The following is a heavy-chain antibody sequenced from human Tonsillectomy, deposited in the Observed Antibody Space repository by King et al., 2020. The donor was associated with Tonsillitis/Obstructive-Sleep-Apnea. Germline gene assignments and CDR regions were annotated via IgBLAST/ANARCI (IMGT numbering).Heavy chain of an antibody. CDR3: ARQIVVVPAAFDY. V-gene: IGHV4-39*01. Sequence: QLQESGPGLVKPSETLSLTCTVSGGSISSSSYYWGWIRQPPGKGLEWMGSIYYSGSTYYNPSLKSRVTISVDTSKNHFSLKLSSVTAADTAVYYCARQIVVVPAAFDYWGQGTLVTVSS. D-gene: IGHD2-2*01. CDR2: IYYSGST. J-gene: IGHJ4*02. CDR1: GGSISSSSYY.